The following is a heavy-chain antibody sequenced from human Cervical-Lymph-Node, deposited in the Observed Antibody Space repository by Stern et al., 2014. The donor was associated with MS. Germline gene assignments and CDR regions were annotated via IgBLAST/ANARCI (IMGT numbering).Heavy chain of an antibody. CDR3: SRGWSGFDD. D-gene: IGHD3-3*01. CDR2: TSTTSTYI. V-gene: IGHV3-21*01. J-gene: IGHJ4*02. Sequence: EVQLVESGGGLVKPGGSLRLSCAASGFTFSTYSMHWVRQAPGKGLEWVSSTSTTSTYIYYADSVRGRFTISRDNAENSLYLQLNNLRDEDTAVYYCSRGWSGFDDWGQGTLVTVSS. CDR1: GFTFSTYS.